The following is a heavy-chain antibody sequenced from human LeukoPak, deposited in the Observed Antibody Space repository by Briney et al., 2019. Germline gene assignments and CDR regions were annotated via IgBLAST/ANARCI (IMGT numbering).Heavy chain of an antibody. J-gene: IGHJ5*02. V-gene: IGHV4-59*12. CDR2: IYYSGST. CDR3: ARLVLQNWFDP. CDR1: GGSISSYY. Sequence: SETLSLTCTVSGGSISSYYWSWIRQPPGKGLEWIGYIYYSGSTNYNPSLKSRVTISVDTSKNQFSLKLSSVTAADTAVYYCARLVLQNWFDPWGQGTLVTVSS.